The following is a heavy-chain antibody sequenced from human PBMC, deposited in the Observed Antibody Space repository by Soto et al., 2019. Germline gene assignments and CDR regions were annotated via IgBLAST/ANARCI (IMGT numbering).Heavy chain of an antibody. V-gene: IGHV5-51*01. CDR3: ARRSGEMATHDPVSPFDY. CDR2: IYPGDSDT. D-gene: IGHD5-12*01. CDR1: GYSFTSYW. J-gene: IGHJ4*02. Sequence: PGESLKISCKGSGYSFTSYWIGWVRQMPGKGLEWMGIIYPGDSDTRYSPSFQGQVTISADKSISTAYLQWSSLKASDTAMYYCARRSGEMATHDPVSPFDYWGQGTLVTVSS.